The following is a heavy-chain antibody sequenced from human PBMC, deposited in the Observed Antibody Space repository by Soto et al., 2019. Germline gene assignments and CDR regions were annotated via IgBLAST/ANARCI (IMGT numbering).Heavy chain of an antibody. V-gene: IGHV4-39*01. J-gene: IGHJ6*02. CDR3: ARRGAAAGNYYYYYGMDV. D-gene: IGHD6-13*01. Sequence: PSETLSLTSTISGGSISTSSYYWGWIRQPPGEGLEWIGSIYYSGSTYYNPSLKSRVTISVDTSKNQFSLKLSSVTAADTAVYYCARRGAAAGNYYYYYGMDVWGQGTTVT. CDR1: GGSISTSSYY. CDR2: IYYSGST.